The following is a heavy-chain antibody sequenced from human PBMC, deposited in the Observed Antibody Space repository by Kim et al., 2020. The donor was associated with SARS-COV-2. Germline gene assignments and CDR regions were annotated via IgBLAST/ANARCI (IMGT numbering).Heavy chain of an antibody. V-gene: IGHV3-9*01. J-gene: IGHJ6*02. D-gene: IGHD4-17*01. CDR3: AEDLRLTGGMDV. Sequence: GYADSVKGRFTISRYNAKNSLYLQMNSLRAEDAGLYYCAEDLRLTGGMDVWGQGTTVTVSS.